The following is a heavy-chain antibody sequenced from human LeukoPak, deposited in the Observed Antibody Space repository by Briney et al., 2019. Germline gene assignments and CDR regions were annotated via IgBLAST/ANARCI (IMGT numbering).Heavy chain of an antibody. V-gene: IGHV4-59*01. D-gene: IGHD6-19*01. CDR3: AGASFQYSSGWYAFDY. CDR1: GGSFSGYY. Sequence: PSETLSLTCAVYGGSFSGYYWSWIRQPPGKGLEWIGYIYYSGSTNYNPSLKSRVTISVDTSKNQFSLKLSSVTAADTAVYYCAGASFQYSSGWYAFDYWGQGTLVTVSS. J-gene: IGHJ4*02. CDR2: IYYSGST.